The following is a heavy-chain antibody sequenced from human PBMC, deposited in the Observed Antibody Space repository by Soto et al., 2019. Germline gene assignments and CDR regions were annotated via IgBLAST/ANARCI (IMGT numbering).Heavy chain of an antibody. CDR3: AKDLYYDSSGYYYDY. J-gene: IGHJ4*02. CDR1: GFTFSSYA. V-gene: IGHV3-23*01. CDR2: ISGSGGST. D-gene: IGHD3-22*01. Sequence: PGGSLRLSCAASGFTFSSYAMSWVRQAPGKGLEWVSAISGSGGSTYYADSVKGRFTISRDNSKNTLYLQMNSLRAEDTAVYYCAKDLYYDSSGYYYDYWGQGTLVTVSS.